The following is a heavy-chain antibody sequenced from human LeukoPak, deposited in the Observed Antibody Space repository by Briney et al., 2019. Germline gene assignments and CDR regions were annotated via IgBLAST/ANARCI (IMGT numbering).Heavy chain of an antibody. CDR2: IYHSGST. J-gene: IGHJ4*02. Sequence: SETLSLTCTVSGYSISSGYYWGWIRQPPGKGLEWIGSIYHSGSTYYNPSLKSRVTISVDASKNQFSVRLSSVTAADTAVYYCATNSGVYYPFDCWGQGTLVTVSS. V-gene: IGHV4-38-2*02. CDR1: GYSISSGYY. D-gene: IGHD1-26*01. CDR3: ATNSGVYYPFDC.